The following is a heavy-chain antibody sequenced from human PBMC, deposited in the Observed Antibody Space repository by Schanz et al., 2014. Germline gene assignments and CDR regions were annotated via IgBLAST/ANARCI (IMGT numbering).Heavy chain of an antibody. D-gene: IGHD1-1*01. V-gene: IGHV4-61*02. J-gene: IGHJ2*01. CDR3: ARDTTWRLDL. CDR2: VFPNGIT. CDR1: GGSIRSGTYY. Sequence: QVQLQESGPGLVKPSQTLSLTCTVSGGSIRSGTYYWSWIRQPAGKALEWVGRVFPNGITNYNPSLKSRVPISLDTSKTQVSLTMTSLTAADTAVDYCARDTTWRLDLWGRGTLVTVSS.